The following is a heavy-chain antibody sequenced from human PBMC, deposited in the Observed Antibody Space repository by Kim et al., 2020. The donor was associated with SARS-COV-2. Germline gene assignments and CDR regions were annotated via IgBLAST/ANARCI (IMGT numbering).Heavy chain of an antibody. CDR3: ASRLCGYSYGCGPPDY. Sequence: GGSLRLSCAASGFTVSSNYMSWVRQAPGKGLEWVSVIYSGGSTYYADSVKGRFTISRDNSKNTLYLQMNSLRAEDTAVYYCASRLCGYSYGCGPPDYWGQGTLVTVSS. J-gene: IGHJ4*02. CDR1: GFTVSSNY. CDR2: IYSGGST. D-gene: IGHD5-18*01. V-gene: IGHV3-53*01.